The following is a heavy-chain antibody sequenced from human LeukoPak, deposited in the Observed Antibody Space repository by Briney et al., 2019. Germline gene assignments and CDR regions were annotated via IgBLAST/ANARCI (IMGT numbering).Heavy chain of an antibody. CDR3: ARDQEGFDY. J-gene: IGHJ4*02. CDR1: GYTFTSYY. V-gene: IGHV1-46*01. CDR2: IYPRDGST. Sequence: ASVKVSCKASGYTFTSYYIHWVRQAPGQGLEWMGIIYPRDGSTSYAQRFQDRVTVTRDTSTSTVHMELSGLRSEDTAVYYCARDQEGFDYWGQGTLVTVSS.